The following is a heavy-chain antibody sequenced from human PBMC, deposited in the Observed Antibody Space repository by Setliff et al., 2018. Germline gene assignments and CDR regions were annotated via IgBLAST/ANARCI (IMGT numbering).Heavy chain of an antibody. CDR3: AREDWNGNAFDI. CDR2: LYPNGNT. V-gene: IGHV4-61*02. Sequence: SETLSLTCTVSGFSFGSGTYYWTWIRQPAGKGLEWIGRLYPNGNTNYNPSLKRRVNMSADSSKNNLSLRLKYVTAADTAVYYCAREDWNGNAFDIWGPGTMVTVSS. CDR1: GFSFGSGTYY. D-gene: IGHD1-1*01. J-gene: IGHJ3*02.